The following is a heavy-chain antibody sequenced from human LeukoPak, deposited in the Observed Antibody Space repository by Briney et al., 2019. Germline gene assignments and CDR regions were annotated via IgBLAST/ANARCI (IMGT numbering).Heavy chain of an antibody. CDR1: GYSFTSYW. Sequence: GESLKISCKGSGYSFTSYWIGWVRQMPGKGLEWLGIIYPGDSDTRYSPSFQGQVTISADKSISTAYLQWSSLKASDTAMYYCARQGGNGYSNYNAPFDYWGQGTLVTVSS. J-gene: IGHJ4*02. V-gene: IGHV5-51*01. CDR2: IYPGDSDT. CDR3: ARQGGNGYSNYNAPFDY. D-gene: IGHD4-11*01.